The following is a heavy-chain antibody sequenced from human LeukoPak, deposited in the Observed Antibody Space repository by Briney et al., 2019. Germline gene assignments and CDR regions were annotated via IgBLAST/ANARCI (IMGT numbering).Heavy chain of an antibody. V-gene: IGHV3-74*01. J-gene: IGHJ6*04. CDR2: INSDGSST. D-gene: IGHD1-26*01. Sequence: PGGSLRLPCAASGFTFSSNWMHWVRQAPGKGLVWVSRINSDGSSTNYADSVKGRFTISRDNAKNTLYLQMNSLRAEDTAVYYCARVVSWELPHCPMDVWGKGTTVTISS. CDR1: GFTFSSNW. CDR3: ARVVSWELPHCPMDV.